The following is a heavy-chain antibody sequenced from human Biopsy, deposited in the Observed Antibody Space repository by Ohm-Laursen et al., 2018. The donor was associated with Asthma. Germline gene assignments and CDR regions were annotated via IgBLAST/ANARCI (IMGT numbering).Heavy chain of an antibody. V-gene: IGHV4-39*01. CDR2: IYYSGTT. Sequence: GTLSLTCCLSSGSGGYMRSGNYYWGWIRQPPGKGLEWIGSIYYSGTTYYNPSLESRVTVSADTSKNQFSLKLTSVTAADTAVYYCVRGSSSWHHGPFHYYYGLDVWGQGATATVSS. CDR3: VRGSSSWHHGPFHYYYGLDV. CDR1: GGYMRSGNYY. D-gene: IGHD6-13*01. J-gene: IGHJ6*02.